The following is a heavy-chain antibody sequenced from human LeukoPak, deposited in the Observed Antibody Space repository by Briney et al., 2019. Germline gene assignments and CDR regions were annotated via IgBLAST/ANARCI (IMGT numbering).Heavy chain of an antibody. CDR2: ITLDGIST. CDR1: GFPFRSYA. D-gene: IGHD6-19*01. Sequence: GGSLRFSCAASGFPFRSYAMHWVRQAPGKGLEYVSAITLDGISTYYANSVKGRFTISRDNSKNTLYLQMGSLRAEDMAVYYCARVAVPGTYDYWGQGTLVTVSS. J-gene: IGHJ4*02. V-gene: IGHV3-64*01. CDR3: ARVAVPGTYDY.